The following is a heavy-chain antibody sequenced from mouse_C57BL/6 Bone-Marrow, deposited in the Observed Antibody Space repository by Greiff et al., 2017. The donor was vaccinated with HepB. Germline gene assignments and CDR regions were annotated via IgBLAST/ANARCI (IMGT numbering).Heavy chain of an antibody. CDR1: GYTLTDHT. CDR2: IYPRDGST. D-gene: IGHD1-1*01. CDR3: ASYGSSAWFAY. Sequence: VQLQQSDAELVKPGASVKISCKVSGYTLTDHTIHWMRQRPEQGLEWIGYIYPRDGSTKYNEKLKGKATLTADKSSSTAYMQLNSLTSEDSAVYFCASYGSSAWFAYWGQGTLVTVSA. V-gene: IGHV1-78*01. J-gene: IGHJ3*01.